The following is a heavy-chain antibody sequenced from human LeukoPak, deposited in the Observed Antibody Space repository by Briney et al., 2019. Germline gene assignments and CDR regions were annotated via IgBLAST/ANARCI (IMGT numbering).Heavy chain of an antibody. J-gene: IGHJ4*02. V-gene: IGHV3-23*01. CDR3: ADYGVSGVRNNFY. CDR1: GFSFSDYA. D-gene: IGHD3-3*01. Sequence: GGSLRLSCAASGFSFSDYAMNWVRQAPGKGLEWVSTISVASNTFYADSVKGRFTISRDNSRNTVYLQMTSLRADDTAVYYCADYGVSGVRNNFYWGQGTLVTVSS. CDR2: ISVASNT.